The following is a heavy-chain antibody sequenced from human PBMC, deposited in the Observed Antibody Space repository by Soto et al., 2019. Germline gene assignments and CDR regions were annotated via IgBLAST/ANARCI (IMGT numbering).Heavy chain of an antibody. CDR2: INHSGTT. V-gene: IGHV4-34*01. CDR1: VGSFSVYQ. D-gene: IGHD1-1*01. J-gene: IGHJ5*02. Sequence: PSETLDLACGVYVGSFSVYQWNWIRQSPGQGLEWIGEINHSGTTKYNPSLESRINLSVETSKKQFSLKMFSVTAADTAIYYCARGWRFDPWGQGTQVTVSS. CDR3: ARGWRFDP.